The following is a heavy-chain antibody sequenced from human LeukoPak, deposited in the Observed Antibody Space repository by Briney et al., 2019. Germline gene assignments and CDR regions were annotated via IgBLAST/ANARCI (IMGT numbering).Heavy chain of an antibody. CDR2: IYYSGST. J-gene: IGHJ6*03. CDR3: ARARAFSDFWSGYYYYMDV. D-gene: IGHD3-3*01. CDR1: GGSISSSSYY. V-gene: IGHV4-39*01. Sequence: SETLSLTCTVSGGSISSSSYYWGWIRQPPGKGLEWIGSIYYSGSTYYNPSLKSRVTISVDTSKNQFSLKLSSVTAADTAVYYCARARAFSDFWSGYYYYMDVWGKGTTVTVSS.